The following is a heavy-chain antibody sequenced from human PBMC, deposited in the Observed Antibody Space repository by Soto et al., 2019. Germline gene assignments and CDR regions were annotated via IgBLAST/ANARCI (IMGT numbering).Heavy chain of an antibody. CDR2: IESGGST. J-gene: IGHJ6*02. CDR1: GFTVSSTY. D-gene: IGHD3-3*01. Sequence: EEQLVETGGGVIQRRGSLRLSCNDSGFTVSSTYMSWVRQAPGLGLEWVAVIESGGSTHYADSVKGRFTISSDIPKNMIYLKLHTLRAEDTAVYYCANDLVPLRLLNYYCYGLDVWGQGTTVTVSS. CDR3: ANDLVPLRLLNYYCYGLDV. V-gene: IGHV3-53*02.